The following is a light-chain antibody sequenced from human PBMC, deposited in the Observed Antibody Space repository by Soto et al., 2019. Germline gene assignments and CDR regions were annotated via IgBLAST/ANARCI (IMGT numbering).Light chain of an antibody. CDR3: SSYTTSSSYV. CDR1: SSDVGGYIY. V-gene: IGLV2-14*01. J-gene: IGLJ1*01. CDR2: DVT. Sequence: QSVLTQPASVSGSPGQSITISCTGTSSDVGGYIYASWYQQHPGKAPKLMIYDVTSRPSGVSYRFSGSKSGNTASLTISGLQAEDEADYYCSSYTTSSSYVLGNGTKVTVL.